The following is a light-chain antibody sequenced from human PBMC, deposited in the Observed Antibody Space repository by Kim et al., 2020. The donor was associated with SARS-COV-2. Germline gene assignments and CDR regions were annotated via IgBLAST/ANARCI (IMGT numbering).Light chain of an antibody. J-gene: IGKJ3*01. CDR3: QQTYISPIT. Sequence: AYVGDRVTIPYPTSQNINRHLNWYHQKPGRAPKLLSYAASTLQGGVTSRCSGSGSDTDFTLTISSLQPEDFATYFCQQTYISPITFGPATKVDIK. CDR1: QNINRH. CDR2: AAS. V-gene: IGKV1-39*01.